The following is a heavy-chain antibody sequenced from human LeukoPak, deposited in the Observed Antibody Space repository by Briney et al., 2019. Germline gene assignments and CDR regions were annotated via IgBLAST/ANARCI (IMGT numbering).Heavy chain of an antibody. CDR1: GGSISTTNYY. J-gene: IGHJ5*02. V-gene: IGHV4-39*07. CDR3: ARRRLLWFGEFMSRSTLNWFDP. D-gene: IGHD3-10*01. Sequence: NPSETLSLTCTVSGGSISTTNYYWGWIRQSPGKGLEWFGCVYYSGSTYYNPSLKSRVTISVDTSKNQFSLKLSSVTAADTAVYYCARRRLLWFGEFMSRSTLNWFDPWGQGTLVTVSS. CDR2: VYYSGST.